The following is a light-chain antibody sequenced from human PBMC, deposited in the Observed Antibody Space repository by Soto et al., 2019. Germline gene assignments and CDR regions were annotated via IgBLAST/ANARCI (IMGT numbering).Light chain of an antibody. CDR1: QSVLYSSNNENY. CDR3: QQYYSTPQT. CDR2: WAS. J-gene: IGKJ1*01. Sequence: DIVMTQSPDSLAVSLGERATINCKSSQSVLYSSNNENYLAWYPQKPGQPPKLLISWASTREFGVPDRVSGSGSGTDFTLTISTLQAEDVAVYDCQQYYSTPQTFGQGTKVEIK. V-gene: IGKV4-1*01.